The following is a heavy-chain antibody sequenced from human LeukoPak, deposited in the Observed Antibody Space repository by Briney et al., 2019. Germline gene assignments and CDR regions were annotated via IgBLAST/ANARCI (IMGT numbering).Heavy chain of an antibody. D-gene: IGHD1-26*01. V-gene: IGHV3-30*04. Sequence: GGSLRLSCAASGFTFSGYAMHWVRQAPGKGMEWVAVISYDGSHKYYADSVKGRFTISRDNSKNTLYLQMNSLRVEDTAVYYCARGGYSGSYYREFYDSWGQGTLVTVSS. CDR2: ISYDGSHK. CDR1: GFTFSGYA. J-gene: IGHJ4*02. CDR3: ARGGYSGSYYREFYDS.